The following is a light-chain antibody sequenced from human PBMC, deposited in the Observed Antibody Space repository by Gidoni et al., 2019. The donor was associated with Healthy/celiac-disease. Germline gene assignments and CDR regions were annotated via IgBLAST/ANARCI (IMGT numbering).Light chain of an antibody. Sequence: DIQLTQSPSFLSASVGDRVTITCRASQGISSYLAWYQQKPGKAPKLLIYAASTLQSGVPSRFSGSGSGTEFTLTISSLQPEDFATYYCQQLNSYPPIFGQXTKLEIK. CDR2: AAS. CDR3: QQLNSYPPI. V-gene: IGKV1-9*01. CDR1: QGISSY. J-gene: IGKJ2*01.